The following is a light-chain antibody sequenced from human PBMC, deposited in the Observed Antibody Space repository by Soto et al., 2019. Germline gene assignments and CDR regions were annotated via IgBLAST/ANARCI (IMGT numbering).Light chain of an antibody. J-gene: IGKJ2*03. CDR3: QEYDDFPYS. CDR2: DAS. Sequence: DIQMTQSPSSLSASVGDRVTITCQASRDIDKYLNWYQQKPGKAPKLLIFDASNLETGVPSRFGGSGSGTDFTFTISNLRPEDMATYYCQEYDDFPYSFGKGTKLEIK. CDR1: RDIDKY. V-gene: IGKV1-33*01.